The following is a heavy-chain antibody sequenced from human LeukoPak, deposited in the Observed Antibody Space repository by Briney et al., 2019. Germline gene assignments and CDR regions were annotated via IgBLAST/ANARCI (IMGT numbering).Heavy chain of an antibody. D-gene: IGHD6-13*01. V-gene: IGHV3-53*01. Sequence: GGSLRLSCAASGFTVSSNYMSWVRQAPGKGLEWVSVIYSGGSTYYADSVRGRFTISRDNSKNTQYLQMNTLRVEDTAVYYCAKRYSRSGFDYWCQGTLVTVS. CDR2: IYSGGST. CDR1: GFTVSSNY. J-gene: IGHJ4*02. CDR3: AKRYSRSGFDY.